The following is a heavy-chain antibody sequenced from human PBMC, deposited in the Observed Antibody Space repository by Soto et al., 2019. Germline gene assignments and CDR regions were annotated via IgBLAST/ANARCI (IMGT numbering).Heavy chain of an antibody. CDR2: IYYSGST. CDR1: GGSISSSSYH. D-gene: IGHD7-27*01. V-gene: IGHV4-39*01. CDR3: ARHKWGTPENWLDP. J-gene: IGHJ5*02. Sequence: PSETLSLTCTVSGGSISSSSYHWGWIRQPPGKGLEWIGSIYYSGSTYYNPSLKSRVTISVDTSKNQFSLKLSSVTAADTAVYYCARHKWGTPENWLDPWGQGTLVTVSS.